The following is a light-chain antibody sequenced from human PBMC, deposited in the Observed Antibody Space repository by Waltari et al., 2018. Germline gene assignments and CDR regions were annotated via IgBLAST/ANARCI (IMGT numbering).Light chain of an antibody. CDR2: KAS. Sequence: DIQMTQSPSTLSASVGDRVTITCRASQSISSWLAWYQQKPGKAPKLLIYKASSLESGVPSRFSGSGSGTEFTLTISSLQPDDFATYYCQQYNSYPAFFGPGTKVDIK. J-gene: IGKJ3*01. CDR1: QSISSW. V-gene: IGKV1-5*03. CDR3: QQYNSYPAF.